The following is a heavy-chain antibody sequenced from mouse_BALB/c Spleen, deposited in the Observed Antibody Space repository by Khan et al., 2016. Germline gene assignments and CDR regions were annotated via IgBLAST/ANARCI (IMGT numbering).Heavy chain of an antibody. CDR3: ERRGYNYFFDY. V-gene: IGHV9-3*02. Sequence: QIQLVQSGPELKKPGETVNISCKSSGYIFSNYGMNWVKQGPGKGLKWMGGTNINNGEPTYAEEFKGRFVFSLDSSASTAHLQISNLTNEDTATDFCERRGYNYFFDYWGQGTTLAVS. CDR2: TNINNGEP. J-gene: IGHJ2*01. CDR1: GYIFSNYG. D-gene: IGHD1-3*01.